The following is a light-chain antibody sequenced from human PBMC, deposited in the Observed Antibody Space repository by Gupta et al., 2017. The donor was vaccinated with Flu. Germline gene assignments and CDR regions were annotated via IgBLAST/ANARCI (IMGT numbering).Light chain of an antibody. V-gene: IGKV1-5*03. J-gene: IGKJ1*01. CDR1: QSITGW. CDR2: KTS. Sequence: GDRVTITCRASQSITGWLAWYQQKPGKAPKLLIYKTSNLESGVPSRFSGSGSGTEFTLTINSLQPDDFATYYCQQYNSYTGTFGQGTKGEIK. CDR3: QQYNSYTGT.